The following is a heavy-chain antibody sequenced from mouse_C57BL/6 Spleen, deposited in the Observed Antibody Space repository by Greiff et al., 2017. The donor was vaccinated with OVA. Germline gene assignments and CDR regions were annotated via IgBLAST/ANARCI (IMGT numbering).Heavy chain of an antibody. D-gene: IGHD1-1*01. V-gene: IGHV1-53*01. CDR2: INPSNGGT. CDR1: GYTFTSYW. Sequence: VQLQQPGTELVKPGASVKLSCKASGYTFTSYWMHWVKQRPGQGLEWIGNINPSNGGTNYNEKLKSKATLTVDKSSSTAYMQLSSLTSEDSAVYYCAIFITTVVADYFDYWGQGTTLTVSS. CDR3: AIFITTVVADYFDY. J-gene: IGHJ2*01.